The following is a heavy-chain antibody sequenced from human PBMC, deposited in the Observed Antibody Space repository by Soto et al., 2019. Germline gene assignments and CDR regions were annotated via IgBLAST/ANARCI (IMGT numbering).Heavy chain of an antibody. CDR3: ARDNDYLHAFDI. V-gene: IGHV1-18*01. J-gene: IGHJ3*02. CDR1: GYTFTSYG. Sequence: QVQLVQSGAEVKKPGASVKVSCKASGYTFTSYGISWVRQAPGQGLEWMGWISAYNGNTNYAQKRQGRVTMTTDTSTRTAYMDLTSLRSDDTAVYYCARDNDYLHAFDIWGQGTMVTVSS. CDR2: ISAYNGNT. D-gene: IGHD4-17*01.